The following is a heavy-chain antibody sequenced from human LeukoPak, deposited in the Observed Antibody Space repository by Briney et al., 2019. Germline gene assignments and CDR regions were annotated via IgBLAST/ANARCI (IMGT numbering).Heavy chain of an antibody. CDR1: GFTFSSYA. CDR2: ISGSGGST. V-gene: IGHV3-23*01. Sequence: RGSLRLSCAASGFTFSSYAMSWVRQAPGKGLEWVSAISGSGGSTYYADSVKGRFTISRDNSKNTLYLQMNSLRAEDTAVYYCAKDLLVDYVWGSYRYDGAPLDYWGQGTLVTVSS. J-gene: IGHJ4*02. D-gene: IGHD3-16*02. CDR3: AKDLLVDYVWGSYRYDGAPLDY.